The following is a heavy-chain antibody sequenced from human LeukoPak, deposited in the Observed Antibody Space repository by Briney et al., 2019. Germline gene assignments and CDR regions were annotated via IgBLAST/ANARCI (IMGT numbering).Heavy chain of an antibody. D-gene: IGHD6-13*01. CDR1: GFTFSSYS. Sequence: PGGSLRLSCAASGFTFSSYSMSWVRQAPGKGLEWVSYISSSSSTIYCADSVKGRFTVSRDNAKNSLYLQMNSLRAEDTAVYYCAKDERTMWQQLNKSYYYMDVWGKGTTVTVSS. CDR2: ISSSSSTI. J-gene: IGHJ6*03. V-gene: IGHV3-48*01. CDR3: AKDERTMWQQLNKSYYYMDV.